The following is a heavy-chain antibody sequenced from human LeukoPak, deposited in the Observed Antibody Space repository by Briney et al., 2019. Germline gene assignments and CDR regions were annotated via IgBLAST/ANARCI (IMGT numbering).Heavy chain of an antibody. CDR2: INPNSGGT. D-gene: IGHD5-18*01. CDR3: ARLPRSGYSYGSDY. CDR1: GYTFTGYY. V-gene: IGHV1-2*06. J-gene: IGHJ4*02. Sequence: GASVKVSCKASGYTFTGYYMHWVRQAPGQGLEWMGRINPNSGGTNYAQKFQGRVTMTRDTSISTTYMELSRLRSDDTAVYYCARLPRSGYSYGSDYWGQGTQVTVSS.